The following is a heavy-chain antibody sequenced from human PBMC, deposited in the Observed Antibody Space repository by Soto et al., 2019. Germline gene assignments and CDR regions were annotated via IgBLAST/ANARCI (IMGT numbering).Heavy chain of an antibody. CDR1: GYTFTSYG. CDR3: ARVRMVRGVIIHYYYGMDV. V-gene: IGHV1-18*01. CDR2: ISAYNGNT. D-gene: IGHD3-10*01. J-gene: IGHJ6*02. Sequence: ASVKFSCKASGYTFTSYGISWVRQAPGQGLEWMGWISAYNGNTNYAQKLQGRVTMTTDTSTSTAYMELRSLGSDDTAVYYCARVRMVRGVIIHYYYGMDVWGQGTTVTVSS.